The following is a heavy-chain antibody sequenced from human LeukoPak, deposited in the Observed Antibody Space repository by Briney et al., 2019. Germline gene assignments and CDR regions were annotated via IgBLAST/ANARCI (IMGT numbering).Heavy chain of an antibody. CDR2: ISGSGAST. D-gene: IGHD3-10*01. Sequence: GGSLRLSCAASGFTFNNYSMSWVRQPPGKGLEWVSAISGSGASTYYADSVKGRFTISRDNSKNTLYVQMNSLRAEDTAVYYCASAVVRAREIHWGQGTLVTVSS. V-gene: IGHV3-23*01. CDR1: GFTFNNYS. CDR3: ASAVVRAREIH. J-gene: IGHJ4*02.